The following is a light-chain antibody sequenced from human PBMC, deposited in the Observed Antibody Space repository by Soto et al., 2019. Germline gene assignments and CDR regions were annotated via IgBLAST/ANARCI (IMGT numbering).Light chain of an antibody. CDR3: QQYGSLPIT. CDR1: QSVSSSF. Sequence: ENVLTQSPGTLSLSPGERATLSCRASQSVSSSFVAWYQQKPGQAPRLVIYGAASRATGIPDRFSGSGSGTDFTLTISRLEPEDFAVYYCQQYGSLPITFGQGTRLEIE. CDR2: GAA. V-gene: IGKV3-20*01. J-gene: IGKJ5*01.